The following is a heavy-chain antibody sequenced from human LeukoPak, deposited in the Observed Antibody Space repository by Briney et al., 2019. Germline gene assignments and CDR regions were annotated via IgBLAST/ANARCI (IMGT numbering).Heavy chain of an antibody. J-gene: IGHJ4*02. CDR1: GFTFSSYS. CDR3: ARGTPIVVVPAALYYFDY. Sequence: PGGSLRLSCAASGFTFSSYSMNWVRQAPGKGREWVSSISRSSSYIYYADSVKGRFTISRDNAKNSLYLQMNSLRAEDTAVYYCARGTPIVVVPAALYYFDYWGQGTLVTVSS. V-gene: IGHV3-21*01. D-gene: IGHD2-2*01. CDR2: ISRSSSYI.